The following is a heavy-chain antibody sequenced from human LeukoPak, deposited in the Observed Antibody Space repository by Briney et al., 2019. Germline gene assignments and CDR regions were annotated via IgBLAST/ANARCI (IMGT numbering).Heavy chain of an antibody. CDR3: AKLETTVTTHYYYYMDV. D-gene: IGHD4-17*01. J-gene: IGHJ6*03. CDR1: EFTFSNYG. V-gene: IGHV3-23*01. Sequence: GGTLRLSCAASEFTFSNYGMSWVRQAPGKGLEWVSAISGSGDYTYYADSVKGRFTISRDNSKNTLHLQMNSLRAEDAAVYYCAKLETTVTTHYYYYMDVWGKGTTVTISS. CDR2: ISGSGDYT.